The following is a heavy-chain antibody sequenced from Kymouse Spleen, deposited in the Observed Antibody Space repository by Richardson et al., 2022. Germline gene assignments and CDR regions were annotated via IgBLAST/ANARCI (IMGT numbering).Heavy chain of an antibody. J-gene: IGHJ6*02. D-gene: IGHD3-10*01. CDR2: IYHSGST. V-gene: IGHV4-4*02. CDR3: ARGLLWFGELL*LYYYYYGMDV. Sequence: QVQLQESGPGLVKPSGTLSLTCAVSGGSISSSNWWSWVRQPPGKGLEWIGEIYHSGSTNYNPSLKSRVTISVDKSKNQFSLKLSSVTAADTAVYYCARGLLWFGELL*LYYYYYGMDVWGQGTTVTVSS. CDR1: GGSISSSNW.